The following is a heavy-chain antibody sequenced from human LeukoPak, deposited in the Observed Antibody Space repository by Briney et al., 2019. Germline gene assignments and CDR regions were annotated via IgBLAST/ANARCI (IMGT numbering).Heavy chain of an antibody. CDR1: GGSISSSSYY. CDR2: HYYSGST. D-gene: IGHD3-10*01. J-gene: IGHJ5*02. V-gene: IGHV4-39*01. CDR3: ARLVLLWFGESPNWFDP. Sequence: SETLSLTCTVSGGSISSSSYYWGWIPQPPGKGLEWIGSHYYSGSTYYNPSLKSRVTISVDTSKNQFSLKLSSVAAADTAVYYCARLVLLWFGESPNWFDPWGQGTLVSVSS.